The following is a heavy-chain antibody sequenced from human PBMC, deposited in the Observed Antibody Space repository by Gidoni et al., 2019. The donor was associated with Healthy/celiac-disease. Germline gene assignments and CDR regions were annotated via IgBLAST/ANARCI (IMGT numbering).Heavy chain of an antibody. CDR3: ARGRAGSFPIDY. D-gene: IGHD6-6*01. Sequence: QVQLQQCGAGLLTPSETLSRTEAAYGGSFSGYYWSWIRQPPGKGLEWIGEINHSGSTNYNPSLTSRVTISVDTSKNQFSLKLSSVTAADTAVYYCARGRAGSFPIDYWGQGTLVTVSS. CDR1: GGSFSGYY. CDR2: INHSGST. J-gene: IGHJ4*02. V-gene: IGHV4-34*01.